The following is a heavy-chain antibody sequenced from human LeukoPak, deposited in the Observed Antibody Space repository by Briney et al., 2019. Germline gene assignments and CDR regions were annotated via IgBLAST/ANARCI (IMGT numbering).Heavy chain of an antibody. D-gene: IGHD6-19*01. CDR1: GGTFSSYA. J-gene: IGHJ4*02. CDR3: AGYVEGSGWYGGFDY. V-gene: IGHV1-69*13. CDR2: IIPIFGTA. Sequence: GASVKVSCKASGGTFSSYAISWVRQAPGQGLEWMGGIIPIFGTANYAQKFQGRVTITADESTSTAYMELSSLRSEDTAVYYCAGYVEGSGWYGGFDYWGQGTLVTVSS.